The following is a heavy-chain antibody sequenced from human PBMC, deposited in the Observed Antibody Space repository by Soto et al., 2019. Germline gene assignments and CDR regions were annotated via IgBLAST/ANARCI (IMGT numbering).Heavy chain of an antibody. CDR2: ISSSGSTI. Sequence: GGSLRLSCAASGFTFSDYYMSWIRQAPGKGLEWVSYISSSGSTIYYADSVKGRFTISRDNAKNSLYLQMNSLRAEDTAVYYCARAGYCSSTSCYTNYYYYGMDVWGQGTTVTVSS. CDR3: ARAGYCSSTSCYTNYYYYGMDV. D-gene: IGHD2-2*01. J-gene: IGHJ6*02. CDR1: GFTFSDYY. V-gene: IGHV3-11*01.